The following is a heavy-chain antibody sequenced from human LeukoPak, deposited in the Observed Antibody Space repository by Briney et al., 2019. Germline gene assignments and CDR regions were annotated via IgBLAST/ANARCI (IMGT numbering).Heavy chain of an antibody. CDR2: IYYSGGT. Sequence: SETLSLTCTVSGGSISSYYWSWIRQPPGKGLEWIGYIYYSGGTNYNPSLKSRVTISVDTSKNQFSLKLSSVTAADTAVYYCAAGLITIAAFDIWGQGTMVTVSS. CDR1: GGSISSYY. D-gene: IGHD3-9*01. V-gene: IGHV4-59*08. J-gene: IGHJ3*02. CDR3: AAGLITIAAFDI.